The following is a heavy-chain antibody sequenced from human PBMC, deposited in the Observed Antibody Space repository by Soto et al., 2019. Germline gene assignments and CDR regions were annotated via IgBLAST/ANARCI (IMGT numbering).Heavy chain of an antibody. CDR2: ISGSGSRT. CDR1: GFMFSSYV. CDR3: PLLTTLTEADY. J-gene: IGHJ4*02. V-gene: IGHV3-23*01. D-gene: IGHD4-17*01. Sequence: EVQLLESGGGLVQPGGSRRLSCAASGFMFSSYVMSWVRQAPGKGLEWVSGISGSGSRTYYADPVKGRFSISRDNSKNTLFLQMNSLRVEDTAVYSCPLLTTLTEADYWGQGTLVIVPS.